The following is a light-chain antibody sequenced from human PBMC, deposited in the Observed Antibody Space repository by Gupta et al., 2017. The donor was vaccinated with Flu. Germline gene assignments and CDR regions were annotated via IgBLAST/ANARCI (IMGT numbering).Light chain of an antibody. V-gene: IGKV3-15*01. J-gene: IGKJ1*01. CDR2: GAS. CDR3: QQYNNWPPWT. Sequence: IVMTQSPATLSVSPGERATLSCRASQSVSSNLAWYQQKPGQAPRLLIYGASTRATGIPASFSGSGSGTEFTLTISSLQSEDFALYYCQQYNNWPPWTFGQGTKVEIK. CDR1: QSVSSN.